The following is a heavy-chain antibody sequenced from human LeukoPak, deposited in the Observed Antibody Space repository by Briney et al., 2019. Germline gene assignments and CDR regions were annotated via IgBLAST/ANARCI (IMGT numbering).Heavy chain of an antibody. D-gene: IGHD3-3*01. Sequence: SETLSLACAVSGYSISSGYYWGWIGQPPGKGLEWIGSIYHSGSTYYNPSLKSRVTISVDTSKNQFSLKLSSVTAADTAVYYCARHAPDVENYFDYWGQGTLVTVSS. CDR2: IYHSGST. J-gene: IGHJ4*02. CDR1: GYSISSGYY. V-gene: IGHV4-38-2*01. CDR3: ARHAPDVENYFDY.